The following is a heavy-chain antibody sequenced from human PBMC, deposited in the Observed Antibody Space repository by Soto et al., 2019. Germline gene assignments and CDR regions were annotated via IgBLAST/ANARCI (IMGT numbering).Heavy chain of an antibody. V-gene: IGHV4-59*01. D-gene: IGHD3-3*01. CDR3: ARLRFHYYYYYYMDV. Sequence: SETLSLTCTVSGGSISSYYWSWIRQPPGKGLEWIGYIYYSGSTNYNPSLKSRVTISVDTSKNQFSLKLSSVTAADTAVYYCARLRFHYYYYYYMDVWGKGATVTVSS. CDR1: GGSISSYY. CDR2: IYYSGST. J-gene: IGHJ6*03.